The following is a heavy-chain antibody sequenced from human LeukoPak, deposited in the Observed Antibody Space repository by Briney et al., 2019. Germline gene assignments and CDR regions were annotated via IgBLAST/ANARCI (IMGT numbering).Heavy chain of an antibody. Sequence: SVKVSCKASGGTFSSYAISWVRQAPGQGLEWMGRIIPILGIANYAQKFQGRVTITADKSTSTAYMELSSLRSEDTAVYYCARDLCAGGSCYSWSYNWFDPWGQGTLVTVSS. V-gene: IGHV1-69*04. D-gene: IGHD2-15*01. J-gene: IGHJ5*02. CDR3: ARDLCAGGSCYSWSYNWFDP. CDR2: IIPILGIA. CDR1: GGTFSSYA.